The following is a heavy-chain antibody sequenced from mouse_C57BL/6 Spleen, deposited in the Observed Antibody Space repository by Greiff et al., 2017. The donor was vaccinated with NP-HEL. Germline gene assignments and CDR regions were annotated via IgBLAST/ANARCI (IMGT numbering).Heavy chain of an antibody. CDR3: AREENYYGYWYFDV. Sequence: VQLVESGPELVKPGASVKMSCKASGYTFTDYNMHWVKQSHGKSLEWIGYINPNNGGTSSNQKFKGKATLTVNKSSSTAYMELRSLTSEDSAVYYCAREENYYGYWYFDVWGTGTTVTVSS. V-gene: IGHV1-22*01. CDR2: INPNNGGT. D-gene: IGHD1-1*01. J-gene: IGHJ1*03. CDR1: GYTFTDYN.